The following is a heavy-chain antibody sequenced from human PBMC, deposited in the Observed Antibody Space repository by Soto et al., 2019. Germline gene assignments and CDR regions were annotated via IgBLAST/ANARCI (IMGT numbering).Heavy chain of an antibody. CDR3: ARAGIVVPAAIPYYYYYGMDF. D-gene: IGHD2-2*01. CDR2: IYYSGST. V-gene: IGHV4-31*03. J-gene: IGHJ6*02. Sequence: QVQLQESGPGLVKPSQTLSLTCTVSGGSISSGGYYWSWIRQHPGKGLEWIGHIYYSGSTYYNPSLKSRVTISVDTSKNQFSLKLSSVTAADTAVYYFARAGIVVPAAIPYYYYYGMDFWGQGTTVTVSS. CDR1: GGSISSGGYY.